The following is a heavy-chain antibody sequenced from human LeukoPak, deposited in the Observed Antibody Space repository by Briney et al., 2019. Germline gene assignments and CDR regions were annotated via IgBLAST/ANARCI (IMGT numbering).Heavy chain of an antibody. V-gene: IGHV4-34*01. CDR1: GGSFSGYY. J-gene: IGHJ3*02. Sequence: SETLSLTCAVYGGSFSGYYWSWIRQPPGKGLEWIGYIYHSGSTYYNPSLKSRVTISVDRSKNQFSLKLSSVTAADTAVYYCASYDSSGVHAFDIWGQGTMVTVSS. CDR3: ASYDSSGVHAFDI. D-gene: IGHD3-22*01. CDR2: IYHSGST.